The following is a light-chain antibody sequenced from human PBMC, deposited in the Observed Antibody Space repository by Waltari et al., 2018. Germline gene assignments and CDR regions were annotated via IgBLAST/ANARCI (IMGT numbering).Light chain of an antibody. CDR1: QSLVYTDGKTY. CDR2: EIS. CDR3: MHTKQFPWT. V-gene: IGKV2D-29*01. Sequence: DIVMTQTPVSLSVTPGQSASISCKSSQSLVYTDGKTYFYWYLQKPGQPPQRLIYEISKRFSGVPDRFTGSGSGTDFTLKISRVEAEDVGVYYCMHTKQFPWTFGQGTKVEIK. J-gene: IGKJ1*01.